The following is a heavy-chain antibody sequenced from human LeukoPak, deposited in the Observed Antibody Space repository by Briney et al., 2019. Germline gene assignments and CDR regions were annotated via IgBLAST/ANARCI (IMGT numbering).Heavy chain of an antibody. CDR1: GFTFDDYA. Sequence: PGRSLRLSCAASGFTFDDYAMHWVRQAPGKGLEWVSGISWNSDSIGYADSVKGRFTISRDNAKNSLYLQMNSLRAEDMALYYCAKGRTIVVVPAAIDYWGQGTLVTVSS. J-gene: IGHJ4*02. CDR3: AKGRTIVVVPAAIDY. V-gene: IGHV3-9*03. D-gene: IGHD2-2*02. CDR2: ISWNSDSI.